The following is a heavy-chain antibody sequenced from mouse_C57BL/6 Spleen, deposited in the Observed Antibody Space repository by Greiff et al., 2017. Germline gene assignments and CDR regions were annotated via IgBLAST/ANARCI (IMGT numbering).Heavy chain of an antibody. CDR2: INPSSGYT. CDR3: ARGTTVVAYYFDY. D-gene: IGHD1-1*01. V-gene: IGHV1-7*01. CDR1: GYTFTSYW. J-gene: IGHJ2*01. Sequence: VQLQQSGAELAKPGASVKLSCKASGYTFTSYWMHWVTQRPGQGLEWIGYINPSSGYTKYNQKFKDKATLTADKSSSTAYMQLSSLTYEDSAVYYCARGTTVVAYYFDYWGQGTTLTVSS.